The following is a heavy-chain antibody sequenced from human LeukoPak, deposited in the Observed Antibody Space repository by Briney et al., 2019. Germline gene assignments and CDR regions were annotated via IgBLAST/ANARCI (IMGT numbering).Heavy chain of an antibody. V-gene: IGHV3-53*01. CDR3: ARRAGAYSHPYDY. CDR2: IYSDNT. J-gene: IGHJ4*02. D-gene: IGHD4/OR15-4a*01. Sequence: GGTLRLSCAVSGFIFSNYRMSWVRQAPGKGLEWVSFIYSDNTHYSDSVKGRFTISRDNSKNTLYLQMNSLRAEDTAVYYCARRAGAYSHPYDYWGQGTLVTVSS. CDR1: GFIFSNYR.